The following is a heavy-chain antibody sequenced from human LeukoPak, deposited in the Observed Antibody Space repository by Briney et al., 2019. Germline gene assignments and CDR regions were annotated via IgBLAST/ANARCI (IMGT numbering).Heavy chain of an antibody. CDR1: GFTFSSYG. CDR3: AKDWGIAVAGTDAFDI. D-gene: IGHD6-19*01. V-gene: IGHV3-30*18. CDR2: ISYDGSNK. Sequence: GRSLRLSCAASGFTFSSYGMHWVRQAPGKGLEWVAVISYDGSNKYYADSVKGRFTISRDNSKNTLYLQMNSLRAEDTAVYYCAKDWGIAVAGTDAFDIWGQGTMVTVSS. J-gene: IGHJ3*02.